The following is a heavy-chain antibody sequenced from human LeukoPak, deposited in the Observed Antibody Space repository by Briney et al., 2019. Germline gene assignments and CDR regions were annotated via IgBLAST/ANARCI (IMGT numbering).Heavy chain of an antibody. Sequence: PGGSLRLSCAASGFTFSSYAMSWVRQAPGKGLEWVSGISGSGGSTYYADSVKGRFTISRDNSKNTLYLQMNSLRAEDTAVYYCAKLVAPGIAVAGRNWGQGTLVTVSS. CDR3: AKLVAPGIAVAGRN. J-gene: IGHJ4*02. CDR2: ISGSGGST. V-gene: IGHV3-23*01. D-gene: IGHD6-19*01. CDR1: GFTFSSYA.